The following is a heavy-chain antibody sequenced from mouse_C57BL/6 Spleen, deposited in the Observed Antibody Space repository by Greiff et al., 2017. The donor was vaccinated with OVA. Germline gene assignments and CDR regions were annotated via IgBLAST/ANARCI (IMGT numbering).Heavy chain of an antibody. CDR2: IYPGDGDT. CDR1: GYAFSSSW. J-gene: IGHJ2*01. V-gene: IGHV1-82*01. Sequence: VQLQESGPELVKPGASVKISCKASGYAFSSSWMNWVKQRPGKGLEWIGRIYPGDGDTNYNGKFKGKATLTADKSSSTAYMQLSSLTSEDSAVYFCARGSGRLDYFDYWGQGTTLTVSS. D-gene: IGHD3-1*01. CDR3: ARGSGRLDYFDY.